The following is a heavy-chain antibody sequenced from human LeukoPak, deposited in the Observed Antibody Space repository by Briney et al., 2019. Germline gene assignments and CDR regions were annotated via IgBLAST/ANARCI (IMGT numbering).Heavy chain of an antibody. Sequence: NTSETLSLTCAVYGESFNNYYWTWIRQSPGKGLEWIGEINHSGSTSYNPSLKSRLSISVDTSKNQFSLKLSSVTAADTAVYYCARILGYYYMDVWGKGTTVTISS. CDR3: ARILGYYYMDV. V-gene: IGHV4-34*01. D-gene: IGHD1-26*01. CDR1: GESFNNYY. J-gene: IGHJ6*03. CDR2: INHSGST.